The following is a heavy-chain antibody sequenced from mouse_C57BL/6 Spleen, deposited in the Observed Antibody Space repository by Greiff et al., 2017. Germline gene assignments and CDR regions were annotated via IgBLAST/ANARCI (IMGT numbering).Heavy chain of an antibody. Sequence: EVQLQQSGPELVKPGASVKISCKASGYSFTDYNMNWVKQSNGKSLEWIGVINPNYGTTSYNKKFKGKATLTVDQSSSTAYMQLNSPTSEDSAVYYCARNPITTVVASRGWYFDVWGTGTTVTVSS. D-gene: IGHD1-1*01. CDR3: ARNPITTVVASRGWYFDV. V-gene: IGHV1-39*01. J-gene: IGHJ1*03. CDR2: INPNYGTT. CDR1: GYSFTDYN.